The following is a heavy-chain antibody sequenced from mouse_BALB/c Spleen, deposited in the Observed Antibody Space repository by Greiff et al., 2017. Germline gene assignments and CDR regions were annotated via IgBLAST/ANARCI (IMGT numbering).Heavy chain of an antibody. Sequence: EVQGVESGGGLVKPGGSLKLSCAASGFTFSSYAMSWVRQTPEKRLEWVASISSGGSTYYPDSVKGRFTISRDNARNILYLQMSSLRSEDTAMYYCAREVTTGGYYAMDYWGQGTSVTVSS. CDR1: GFTFSSYA. V-gene: IGHV5-6-5*01. CDR3: AREVTTGGYYAMDY. CDR2: ISSGGST. D-gene: IGHD2-2*01. J-gene: IGHJ4*01.